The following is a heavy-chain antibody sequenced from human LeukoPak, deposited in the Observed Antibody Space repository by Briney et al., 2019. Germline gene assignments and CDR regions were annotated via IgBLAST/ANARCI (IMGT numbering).Heavy chain of an antibody. D-gene: IGHD3-3*01. Sequence: GGSLRLSCAASGFTFSSYSMNWVRQAPGKGLEWVSSISSSSSYIYYADSVKGRFTISRDNAKNSLYLQMNSLRAEDTALYYCARVKGSGYRNSIDYWGQGTLVTVSS. CDR2: ISSSSSYI. V-gene: IGHV3-21*04. CDR3: ARVKGSGYRNSIDY. CDR1: GFTFSSYS. J-gene: IGHJ4*02.